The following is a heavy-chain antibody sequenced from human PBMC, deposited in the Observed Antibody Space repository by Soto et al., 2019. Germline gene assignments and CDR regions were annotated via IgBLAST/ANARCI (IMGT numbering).Heavy chain of an antibody. J-gene: IGHJ4*02. CDR2: VNPSGGHT. Sequence: QVQLMQSGAEVKKPGASVKVSCKASGDTFTDYYIHWVRQAPGQGLEWMGTVNPSGGHTTYAQHFLGRVTMNRDTSTSTLYMELTSLTSGDTAIYYCARGGHVVVVTAALDYWGQGTLVTVSS. D-gene: IGHD2-21*02. CDR1: GDTFTDYY. CDR3: ARGGHVVVVTAALDY. V-gene: IGHV1-46*01.